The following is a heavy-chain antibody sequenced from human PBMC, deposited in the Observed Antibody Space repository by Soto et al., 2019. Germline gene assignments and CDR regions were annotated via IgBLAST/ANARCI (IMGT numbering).Heavy chain of an antibody. CDR1: GFTFSDHY. CDR3: ARVVIVDTSYYFDY. J-gene: IGHJ4*02. CDR2: IRRKANSYTT. D-gene: IGHD5-18*01. V-gene: IGHV3-72*01. Sequence: EVQLVESGGGLVQPGGSLRLSCAASGFTFSDHYMDWVRQPPGKGLEWVGRIRRKANSYTTEYAASVKGRFTISRDDSKSSLYLQMNSLKTEDTAVYYCARVVIVDTSYYFDYWGQGTLVTVSS.